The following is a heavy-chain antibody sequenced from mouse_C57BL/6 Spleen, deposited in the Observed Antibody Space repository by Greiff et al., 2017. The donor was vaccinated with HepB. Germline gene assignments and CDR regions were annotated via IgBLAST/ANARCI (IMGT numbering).Heavy chain of an antibody. V-gene: IGHV1-64*01. CDR1: GYTFTSYW. CDR3: ARWTAQATLDD. CDR2: IHPNSGST. J-gene: IGHJ2*01. Sequence: QVQLQQPGAELVKPGASVKLSCKASGYTFTSYWMHWVKQRPGQGLEWIGMIHPNSGSTNYNEKFKSKATLTVDKSSSTAYMQLSSLTSEDSAVYYCARWTAQATLDDWGQGTTLTVSS. D-gene: IGHD3-2*02.